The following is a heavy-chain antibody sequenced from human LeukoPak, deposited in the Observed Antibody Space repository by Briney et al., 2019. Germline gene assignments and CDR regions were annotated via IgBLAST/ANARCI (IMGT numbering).Heavy chain of an antibody. J-gene: IGHJ4*02. D-gene: IGHD5-24*01. Sequence: GGSLRLSCAASGFTFSDYYMSWIRQAPGKGLERVSYISSSGSTIYYADSVKGRFTISRDNAKNSLYLQMNSLRAEDTAVYYCARERVVRWLQLVPYWGQGTLVTVSS. CDR2: ISSSGSTI. V-gene: IGHV3-11*01. CDR1: GFTFSDYY. CDR3: ARERVVRWLQLVPY.